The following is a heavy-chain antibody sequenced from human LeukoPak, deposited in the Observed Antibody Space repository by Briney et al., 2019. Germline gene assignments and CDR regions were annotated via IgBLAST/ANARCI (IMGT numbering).Heavy chain of an antibody. J-gene: IGHJ5*02. CDR2: ISSSSSTI. V-gene: IGHV3-48*01. D-gene: IGHD3-10*01. CDR3: ARGTGVLLWFGERLNWFDP. CDR1: GFTFSSYS. Sequence: PGGSLRLSCAASGFTFSSYSMNWVRQAPGKGLEWVSYISSSSSTIYYADPVKGRFTISRDNAKNSLYLQMNSLRAEDTAVYYCARGTGVLLWFGERLNWFDPWGQGTLVTVSS.